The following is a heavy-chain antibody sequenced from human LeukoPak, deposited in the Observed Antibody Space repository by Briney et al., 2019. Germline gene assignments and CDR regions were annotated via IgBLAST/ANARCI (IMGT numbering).Heavy chain of an antibody. CDR1: GFTFSNAY. V-gene: IGHV3-15*01. J-gene: IGHJ4*02. CDR2: IKSKTDGGTT. Sequence: MAGGSLRLSCAASGFTFSNAYMSWVRQAPGKGLERVGRIKSKTDGGTTDYAAPVKGRFAISRDDSTSTLFLQMNSLKTEDTAVNFCTHPPGRGEGAPGEWGQGTLVTVSS. D-gene: IGHD7-27*01. CDR3: THPPGRGEGAPGE.